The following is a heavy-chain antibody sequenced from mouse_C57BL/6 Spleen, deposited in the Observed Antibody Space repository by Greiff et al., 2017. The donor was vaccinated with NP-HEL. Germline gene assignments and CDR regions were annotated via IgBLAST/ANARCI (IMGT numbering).Heavy chain of an antibody. Sequence: VQLQQPGAELVKPGASVKLSCKASGYTFTSYWMHWVKQRPGQGLEWIGMIHPNSGSTNYNEKFKSKATLTVDKSSSTAYMQLSSLTSEDSAVDYCAREGYYYGSSPSLDYWGQGTTLTVSS. CDR3: AREGYYYGSSPSLDY. CDR1: GYTFTSYW. V-gene: IGHV1-64*01. D-gene: IGHD1-1*01. CDR2: IHPNSGST. J-gene: IGHJ2*01.